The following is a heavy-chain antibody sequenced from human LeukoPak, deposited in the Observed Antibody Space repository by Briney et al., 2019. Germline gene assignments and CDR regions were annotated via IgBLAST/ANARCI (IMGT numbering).Heavy chain of an antibody. CDR3: ARATNYDFWSGYRFDY. Sequence: SENLSLTCAVYGGSFSGYYWSWIRQPPGKGLEWIGEINHSGSTNYNPSLKSRVTISVDTSKNQFSLKLSSVTAADTAVYYCARATNYDFWSGYRFDYWGQGTLVTVSS. CDR2: INHSGST. CDR1: GGSFSGYY. J-gene: IGHJ4*02. V-gene: IGHV4-34*01. D-gene: IGHD3-3*01.